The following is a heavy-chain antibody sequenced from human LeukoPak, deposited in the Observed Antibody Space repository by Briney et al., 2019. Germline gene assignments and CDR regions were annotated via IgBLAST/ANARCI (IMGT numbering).Heavy chain of an antibody. D-gene: IGHD1/OR15-1a*01. CDR3: AEYNWNNDAFDI. Sequence: SETLSLTCTVSGGSLSSYYWSWIRQPAGKGLEWNGRIYTSGSTNYNPSLKSRVTMSVDTSKNQFSLKLSSVTAADTAVYYCAEYNWNNDAFDIWGQGTMVTVSS. CDR2: IYTSGST. CDR1: GGSLSSYY. J-gene: IGHJ3*02. V-gene: IGHV4-4*07.